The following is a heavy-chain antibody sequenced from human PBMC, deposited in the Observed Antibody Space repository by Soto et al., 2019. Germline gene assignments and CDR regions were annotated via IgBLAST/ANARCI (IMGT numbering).Heavy chain of an antibody. Sequence: QAQLVQSGAEVKKPGSSVKVSCKASGGTFSSYAISWVRQAPGQGLEWMGGIIPIFGTANYAQKFQGRVTITADKSTSTAYMELSSLRSEDTAVYYCARVRYCSSTRCSRAYYYYGMDVWGQGTTVTVSS. CDR2: IIPIFGTA. CDR3: ARVRYCSSTRCSRAYYYYGMDV. CDR1: GGTFSSYA. D-gene: IGHD2-2*01. V-gene: IGHV1-69*06. J-gene: IGHJ6*02.